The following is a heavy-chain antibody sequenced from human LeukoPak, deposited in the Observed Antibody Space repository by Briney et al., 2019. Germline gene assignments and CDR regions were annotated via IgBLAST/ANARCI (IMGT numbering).Heavy chain of an antibody. Sequence: ASVKVSCKASGYTFTSYGISWVRQALGQGLEWMGWINAYNGNTNYAQKLQGRVTMTTDTSTTTAYMELRSLRSDDTAVYYCARLGSGARVSDYWGQGTLVTVSS. D-gene: IGHD2-15*01. CDR2: INAYNGNT. CDR1: GYTFTSYG. CDR3: ARLGSGARVSDY. J-gene: IGHJ4*02. V-gene: IGHV1-18*01.